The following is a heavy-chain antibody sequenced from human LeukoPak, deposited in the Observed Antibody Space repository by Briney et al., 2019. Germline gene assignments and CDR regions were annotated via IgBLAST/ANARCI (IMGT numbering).Heavy chain of an antibody. Sequence: GGSLRLSCAASGFTFSSYGMHWVRQAPGKGLEWVAVIWYDGSNKYYADSVKGRFTISRDNSKNTLYLQMNSLRAEDTAVYYCARAGTYDSSGFDAPDIWGQGTMVTVSS. CDR3: ARAGTYDSSGFDAPDI. CDR1: GFTFSSYG. D-gene: IGHD3-22*01. J-gene: IGHJ3*02. CDR2: IWYDGSNK. V-gene: IGHV3-33*01.